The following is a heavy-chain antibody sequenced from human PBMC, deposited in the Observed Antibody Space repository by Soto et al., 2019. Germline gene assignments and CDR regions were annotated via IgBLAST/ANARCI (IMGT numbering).Heavy chain of an antibody. CDR1: GFTFNSYG. CDR3: ARDPYDSSGYSDY. Sequence: GGSLRLSCAASGFTFNSYGMHWVRQAPGKGLEWVAVIWYDGSNKYYADSVKGRFTISRDNSKNTLYLQMNSLRAEDTAVYYCARDPYDSSGYSDYWGQGTLVTVSS. CDR2: IWYDGSNK. J-gene: IGHJ4*02. V-gene: IGHV3-33*01. D-gene: IGHD3-22*01.